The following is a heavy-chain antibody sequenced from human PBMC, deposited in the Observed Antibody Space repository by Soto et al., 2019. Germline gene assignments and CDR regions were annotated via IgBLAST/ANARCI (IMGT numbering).Heavy chain of an antibody. CDR3: ARRLSTRNFYYYMDV. Sequence: QVQLVQSGAEVKKPGASVKVSCKASGYNFTTYDINWVRQATGQGLEWMGWMNPNSGNTGSTQKFQGRVTMTRDTSISTAYMELSSLTSEDTAVYYCARRLSTRNFYYYMDVWGKGTTVTVSS. CDR2: MNPNSGNT. CDR1: GYNFTTYD. J-gene: IGHJ6*03. V-gene: IGHV1-8*01. D-gene: IGHD3-10*01.